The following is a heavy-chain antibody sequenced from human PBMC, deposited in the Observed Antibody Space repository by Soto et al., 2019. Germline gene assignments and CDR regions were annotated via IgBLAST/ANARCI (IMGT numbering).Heavy chain of an antibody. D-gene: IGHD2-15*01. CDR1: GFTFSSYA. CDR3: AKDLSSPLSASYGPEYFQH. V-gene: IGHV3-23*01. J-gene: IGHJ1*01. Sequence: EVQLLESGGGLVQPGGSLRLSCAASGFTFSSYAMSWVRQAPGKGLEWVSAISGSGGSTYYADSVKGRFTISRDNSKNTRYLQMTSLRAEDTAVYYCAKDLSSPLSASYGPEYFQHWGQGTLVTVS. CDR2: ISGSGGST.